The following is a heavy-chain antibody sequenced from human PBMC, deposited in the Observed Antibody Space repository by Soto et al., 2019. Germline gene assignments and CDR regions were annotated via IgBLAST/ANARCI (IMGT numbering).Heavy chain of an antibody. CDR2: IYTSGST. CDR3: ARDPYRNHNSFEA. Sequence: SETLSLTCAVSGVSISSYYWSWIRQPAGKGLEWIGRIYTSGSTNYNPSLKSRVTMSVDTSKNQFSLKLGSVTAADTAVYYCARDPYRNHNSFEAWGQGTLVTLSS. D-gene: IGHD4-4*01. CDR1: GVSISSYY. J-gene: IGHJ5*02. V-gene: IGHV4-4*07.